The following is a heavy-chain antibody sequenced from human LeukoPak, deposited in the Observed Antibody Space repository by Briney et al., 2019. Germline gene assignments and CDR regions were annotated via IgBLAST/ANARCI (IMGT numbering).Heavy chain of an antibody. J-gene: IGHJ4*02. Sequence: PGGSLRLSCGASGFIYSNYVMSWVRQAPGKGLEWVSGISGSGGSTYYADSVKGRFTISGDNSKNTLYLQMNSLRVEDTAVYYCARTRWLQFYFDYWGQGTLVTVSS. V-gene: IGHV3-23*01. CDR2: ISGSGGST. CDR1: GFIYSNYV. D-gene: IGHD5-24*01. CDR3: ARTRWLQFYFDY.